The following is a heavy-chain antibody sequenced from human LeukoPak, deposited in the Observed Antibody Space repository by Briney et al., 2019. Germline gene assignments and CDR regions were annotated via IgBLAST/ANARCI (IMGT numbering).Heavy chain of an antibody. CDR3: ARDTAEDYYDSSSDWYFDL. Sequence: SSETLSLTCTVSGGSISSYYWSWIRQPPGKGLEWIGHIYYSGSTNYNPSLKSRVTISVDTSKNQFSLKLSSVTAADTAVYYCARDTAEDYYDSSSDWYFDLWGRGTLVTVSS. V-gene: IGHV4-59*01. CDR1: GGSISSYY. CDR2: IYYSGST. J-gene: IGHJ2*01. D-gene: IGHD3-22*01.